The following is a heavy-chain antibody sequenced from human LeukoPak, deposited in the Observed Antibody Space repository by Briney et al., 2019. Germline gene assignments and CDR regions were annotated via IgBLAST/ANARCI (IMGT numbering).Heavy chain of an antibody. Sequence: GGSLRLSCAASGFAFNFYAMSWVRQAPGKGLEWVSLVYSVDTTYYADSVKGRFTISRDNSKNTLYLQMNNLRAEDTAVYYCAGRLYCSGGSCYSDWFDPWGQGTLVTVSS. CDR1: GFAFNFYA. CDR2: VYSVDTT. V-gene: IGHV3-66*01. J-gene: IGHJ5*02. CDR3: AGRLYCSGGSCYSDWFDP. D-gene: IGHD2-15*01.